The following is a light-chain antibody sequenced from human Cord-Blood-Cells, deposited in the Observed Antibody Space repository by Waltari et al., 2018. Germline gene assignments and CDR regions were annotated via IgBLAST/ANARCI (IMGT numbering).Light chain of an antibody. CDR1: QSISSY. V-gene: IGKV1-39*01. Sequence: IEMPQYPSSLSASVGDSVNITCRASQSISSYLNWYQQKPGKAPKLLIYAASSLQSGVPSRFSGSGSGTDFTLTISSLQPEVFATYYCQQSYSTPRTFGQGTKVEIK. CDR3: QQSYSTPRT. J-gene: IGKJ1*01. CDR2: AAS.